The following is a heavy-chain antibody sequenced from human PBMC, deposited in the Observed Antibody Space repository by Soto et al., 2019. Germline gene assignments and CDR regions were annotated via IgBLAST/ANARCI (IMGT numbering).Heavy chain of an antibody. Sequence: ATCEACGYGLEICSRWWARQAPGQGLEWMGWIGADSGSKDYAQNFQGRVTLTTDTSTTTAYMELRSLRSDDTAVYYCARNGGSSSPLAYWGKGTVVTGSS. CDR2: IGADSGSK. CDR1: GYGLEICS. V-gene: IGHV1-18*01. CDR3: ARNGGSSSPLAY. J-gene: IGHJ4*02. D-gene: IGHD6-6*01.